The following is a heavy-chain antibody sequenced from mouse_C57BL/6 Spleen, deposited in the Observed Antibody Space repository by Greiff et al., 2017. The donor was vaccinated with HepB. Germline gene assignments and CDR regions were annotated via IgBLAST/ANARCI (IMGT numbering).Heavy chain of an antibody. CDR3: ARDREGGDFDY. V-gene: IGHV3-6*01. Sequence: EVQLLQSGPGLVKPSQSLSLTCSVTGYSITSGYYWNWIRQFPGNKLEWMGYISYDGSNNYNPSLKNRISITRDTSKNQFFLKLNSVTTEDTATYYCARDREGGDFDYWGQGTTLTVSS. D-gene: IGHD3-3*01. CDR1: GYSITSGYY. CDR2: ISYDGSN. J-gene: IGHJ2*01.